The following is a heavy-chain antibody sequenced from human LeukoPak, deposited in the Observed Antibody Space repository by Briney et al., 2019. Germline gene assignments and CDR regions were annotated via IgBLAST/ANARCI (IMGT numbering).Heavy chain of an antibody. J-gene: IGHJ4*02. CDR1: GFTFSNYG. CDR2: ISGSGDNT. CDR3: ARGGGNPVW. D-gene: IGHD4-23*01. Sequence: PGGSLRLSCAASGFTFSNYGMSWVRQAPGKGLEWVSAISGSGDNTYYADSVKGRFTISRDNAKNSLYLQMNSLRAEDTAVYYCARGGGNPVWWGQGTLVTVSS. V-gene: IGHV3-23*01.